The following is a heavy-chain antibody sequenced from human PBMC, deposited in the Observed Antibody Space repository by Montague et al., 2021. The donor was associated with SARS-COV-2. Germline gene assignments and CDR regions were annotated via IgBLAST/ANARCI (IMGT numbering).Heavy chain of an antibody. D-gene: IGHD6-19*01. J-gene: IGHJ5*02. CDR3: ARHGYSRGWNGLDGFDT. V-gene: IGHV4-61*02. Sequence: TLSLTCTVSSGSISSGSYYWSWIRQPAGKGLEWIGRIYTSGSTYYNPSLKSRVTISVDTSKNQFSLKLSSVTAADTAVYYCARHGYSRGWNGLDGFDTWGQGTMVTVSS. CDR2: IYTSGST. CDR1: SGSISSGSYY.